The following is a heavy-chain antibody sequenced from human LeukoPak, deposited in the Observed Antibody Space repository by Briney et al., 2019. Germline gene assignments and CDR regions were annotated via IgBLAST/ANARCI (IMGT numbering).Heavy chain of an antibody. Sequence: PGGSLRLSCAASGFTVSSNYMSWVRQAPGKGLECVSVIYSGGSTYYADSVKGRFTISRDNSKNTLYLQMNSLRAEDTAVYYCARESCSGGSCYFDYWGQGTLVTVSS. CDR2: IYSGGST. V-gene: IGHV3-53*05. CDR1: GFTVSSNY. CDR3: ARESCSGGSCYFDY. J-gene: IGHJ4*02. D-gene: IGHD2-15*01.